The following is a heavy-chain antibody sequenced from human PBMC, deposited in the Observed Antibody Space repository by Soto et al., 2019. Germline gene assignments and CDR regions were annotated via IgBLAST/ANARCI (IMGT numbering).Heavy chain of an antibody. V-gene: IGHV1-8*01. CDR1: GYTFTSYD. Sequence: QVQLVQSGAEVKKPGASVKVSCKASGYTFTSYDINWVRQATGQGLEWMGWMNPNSGNTGYAQKCQGRVTMTRNTSISTAYMELSSLRSEDTAVYYCARTVLRYFDWLYYYMDVWGKGTTVTVSS. CDR3: ARTVLRYFDWLYYYMDV. J-gene: IGHJ6*03. D-gene: IGHD3-9*01. CDR2: MNPNSGNT.